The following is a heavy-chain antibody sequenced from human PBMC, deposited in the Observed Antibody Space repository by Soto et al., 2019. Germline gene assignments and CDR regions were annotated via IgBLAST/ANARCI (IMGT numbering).Heavy chain of an antibody. CDR3: ARRKLHWGGGSCYGPNAPYD. CDR2: VFPGDSET. CDR1: GYPFTHYW. Sequence: LWDSLKLSCQASGYPFTHYWVALGRQMPGKGMEWMGIVFPGDSETRYSPSFQGQVTFSADQSTSTAFLQWNSLRASDTAVYYCARRKLHWGGGSCYGPNAPYDWDQGANVTLSS. V-gene: IGHV5-51*01. J-gene: IGHJ4*02. D-gene: IGHD2-15*01.